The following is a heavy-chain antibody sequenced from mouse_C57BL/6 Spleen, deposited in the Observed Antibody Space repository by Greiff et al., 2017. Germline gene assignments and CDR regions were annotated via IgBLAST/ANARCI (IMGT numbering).Heavy chain of an antibody. CDR3: ARGSYGSSPYWYFDV. V-gene: IGHV2-2*01. J-gene: IGHJ1*03. Sequence: QVQLQQSGPGLVQPSQSLSITCTVSGFSLTSYGVHWVRQSPGKGLEWLGVIWSGGSTDYNAAFISRLSISKDNSKSQVFFKMNSLQADDTAIYYCARGSYGSSPYWYFDVWGTGTTVTVSS. CDR1: GFSLTSYG. CDR2: IWSGGST. D-gene: IGHD1-1*01.